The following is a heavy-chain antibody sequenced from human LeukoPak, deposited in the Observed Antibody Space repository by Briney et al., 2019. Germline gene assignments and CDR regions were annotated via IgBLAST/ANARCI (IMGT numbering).Heavy chain of an antibody. CDR3: AKKNSYGSGAGDPLDV. CDR2: ISHDGSLK. CDR1: GFSFSNFG. D-gene: IGHD3-10*01. V-gene: IGHV3-30*18. Sequence: GRSLRLSCAASGFSFSNFGMHWVRQAPGKGLEWVAVISHDGSLKYYLDSVKGRFTISRDNSKNTLYLQKDSLRVEDTAVYYCAKKNSYGSGAGDPLDVWGHGTLVTVSS. J-gene: IGHJ3*01.